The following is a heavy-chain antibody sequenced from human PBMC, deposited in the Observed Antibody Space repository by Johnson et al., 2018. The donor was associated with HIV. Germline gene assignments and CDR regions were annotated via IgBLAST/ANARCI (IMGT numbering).Heavy chain of an antibody. D-gene: IGHD5-24*01. J-gene: IGHJ3*02. CDR2: ISSSRSTI. Sequence: QVQLVESGGGLVKPGGSLRLSCAASGFSFSDYYMSWIRQAPGKGLEWISYISSSRSTIYYADSVKGRFTISRDNSKNTLYLQMNSLRAEDTAVYYCARGEMATNPRVVAFDMWGPGTMVTVSS. CDR3: ARGEMATNPRVVAFDM. CDR1: GFSFSDYY. V-gene: IGHV3-11*04.